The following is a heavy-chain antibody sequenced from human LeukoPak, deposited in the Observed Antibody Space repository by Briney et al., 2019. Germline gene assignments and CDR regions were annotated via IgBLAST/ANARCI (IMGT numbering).Heavy chain of an antibody. Sequence: ASVKVSCRASGYTFSGYFMHWVRQAPGQGLEWMGWIYPNSGGTKYAQEFQGRVTMTRDTSISTIYMELSSLRSDDTAVYYCARFSGSSNFDYWGQGTLVTVPS. CDR3: ARFSGSSNFDY. CDR2: IYPNSGGT. D-gene: IGHD1-26*01. J-gene: IGHJ4*02. V-gene: IGHV1-2*02. CDR1: GYTFSGYF.